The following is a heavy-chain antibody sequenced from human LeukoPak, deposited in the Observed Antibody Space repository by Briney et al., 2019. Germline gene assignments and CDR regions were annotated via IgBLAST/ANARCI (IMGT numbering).Heavy chain of an antibody. CDR1: GDSVSSSGAV. CDR2: TYYRSKWHN. V-gene: IGHV6-1*01. D-gene: IGHD4-11*01. CDR3: AGTTDYSSFLAF. Sequence: QTLSLTCAVSGDSVSSSGAVWNWIRQSPSRGLEWLGRTYYRSKWHNEYAESVKSRISITSDTSKNQFSLQLNSVTPEDTAEYYCAGTTDYSSFLAFWGQGTLVTVSS. J-gene: IGHJ4*02.